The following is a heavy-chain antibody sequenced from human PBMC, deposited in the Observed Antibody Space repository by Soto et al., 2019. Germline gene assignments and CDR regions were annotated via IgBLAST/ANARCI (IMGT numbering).Heavy chain of an antibody. V-gene: IGHV3-53*04. CDR1: GFTVSSNY. CDR3: ASLRGSTSSAIMYYYYYMDV. CDR2: IYSGGST. J-gene: IGHJ6*03. D-gene: IGHD2-2*01. Sequence: GGSLILSCAASGFTVSSNYMSWVRQAPGKGLEWVSVIYSGGSTYYADSVKGRFTISRHNSKNTLYLQMNSLRAEDTAVYYCASLRGSTSSAIMYYYYYMDVWGKGTTVTVSS.